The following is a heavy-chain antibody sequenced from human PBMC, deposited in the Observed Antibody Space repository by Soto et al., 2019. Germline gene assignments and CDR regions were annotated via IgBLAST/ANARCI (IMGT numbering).Heavy chain of an antibody. CDR2: IYPGDSDT. J-gene: IGHJ6*02. CDR1: GYSFSGFW. D-gene: IGHD6-13*01. Sequence: GESLKISCKGSGYSFSGFWSGWIRQMPGKGLEWMGIIYPGDSDTRYSPSFQGQVTISADKSISTAYLQWSSLKASDTAMYYCARGQQQLVKYGMDVWGQGTTVTVSS. CDR3: ARGQQQLVKYGMDV. V-gene: IGHV5-51*01.